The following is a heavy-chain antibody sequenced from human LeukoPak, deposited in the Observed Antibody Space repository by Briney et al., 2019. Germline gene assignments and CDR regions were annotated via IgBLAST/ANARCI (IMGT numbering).Heavy chain of an antibody. V-gene: IGHV1-69*13. CDR2: IIPIFGTA. J-gene: IGHJ5*02. CDR1: GYTFTSYA. CDR3: ARASRSGKWIPFDP. D-gene: IGHD5-18*01. Sequence: GASVKVSCKASGYTFTSYAMHWVRQAPGQGLEWMGGIIPIFGTANYAQKFQGRVTITADESTSTAYMELSSLRSEDTAVYYCARASRSGKWIPFDPWGQGTLVTVSS.